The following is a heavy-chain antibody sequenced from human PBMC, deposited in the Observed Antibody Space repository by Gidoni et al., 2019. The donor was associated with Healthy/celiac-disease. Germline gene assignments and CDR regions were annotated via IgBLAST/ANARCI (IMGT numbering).Heavy chain of an antibody. CDR3: ASLTTGIVGATLFEFDY. D-gene: IGHD1-26*01. CDR1: GFTFSSYS. J-gene: IGHJ4*02. V-gene: IGHV3-21*01. Sequence: EVQLVESGGGLVKPGGSLRLSCAASGFTFSSYSMNWVRQAPGKGLEWVSSISSSSSYIYYADSVKGRFTISRDNAKNSLYLQMNSLRAEDTAVYYCASLTTGIVGATLFEFDYWGQGTLVTVSS. CDR2: ISSSSSYI.